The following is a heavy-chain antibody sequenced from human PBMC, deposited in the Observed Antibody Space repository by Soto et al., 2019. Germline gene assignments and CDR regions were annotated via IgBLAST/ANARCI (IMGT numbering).Heavy chain of an antibody. V-gene: IGHV3-21*04. J-gene: IGHJ6*04. CDR3: AKRDINCSGGSCYGLDV. CDR1: GFTFSSYS. D-gene: IGHD2-15*01. CDR2: ISSSSSYI. Sequence: GGSLRLSCAASGFTFSSYSMNWVRQAPGKGLEWVSSISSSSSYIYYADSVKGRFTISRDNAKNSLYLQMSSLRAEDTAVYYCAKRDINCSGGSCYGLDVWGKGTTVTVSS.